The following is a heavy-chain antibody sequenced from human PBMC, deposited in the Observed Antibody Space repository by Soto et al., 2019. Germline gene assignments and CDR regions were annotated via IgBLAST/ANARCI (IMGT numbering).Heavy chain of an antibody. CDR3: AREAAAGPPRGHRPPFDP. CDR2: IYYSGST. D-gene: IGHD6-13*01. CDR1: GGSISSGGYY. V-gene: IGHV4-31*03. J-gene: IGHJ5*02. Sequence: QVQLQESGPGLVKPSQTLSLTCTVSGGSISSGGYYWSWIRQHPGKGLEWIGYIYYSGSTYYNPSLKSRVTISVDTSKNQFSLKLSSVTAADTAVYYCAREAAAGPPRGHRPPFDPWGQGTLVTVSS.